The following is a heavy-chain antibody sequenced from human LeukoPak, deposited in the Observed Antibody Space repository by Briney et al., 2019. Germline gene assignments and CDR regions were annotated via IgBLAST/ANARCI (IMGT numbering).Heavy chain of an antibody. V-gene: IGHV3-7*01. CDR3: ARDARGGSYGDA. J-gene: IGHJ5*02. Sequence: GGSLRLSCAASGFPFSGYWMMWFRQAPGKGLEWVANMNQDGSEKNYVDSVKGRFTISRDNARNSLFLQMNSLRAGDTAVYYCARDARGGSYGDAWGQGTLVTVSS. CDR1: GFPFSGYW. CDR2: MNQDGSEK. D-gene: IGHD1-26*01.